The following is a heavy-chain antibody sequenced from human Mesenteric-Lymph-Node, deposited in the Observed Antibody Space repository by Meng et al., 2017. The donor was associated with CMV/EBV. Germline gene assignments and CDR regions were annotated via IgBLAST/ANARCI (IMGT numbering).Heavy chain of an antibody. Sequence: CAVPGGSISSNNWWSWVRQPPGKGLEWIGEISHSGDTKYSPSLKSRVTISIDKTKNHFSLKLTSLTAADTGVYFCARSPGYWSLDYWGPGSLVTVSS. CDR2: ISHSGDT. CDR1: GGSISSNNW. D-gene: IGHD2-8*02. J-gene: IGHJ4*02. V-gene: IGHV4-4*01. CDR3: ARSPGYWSLDY.